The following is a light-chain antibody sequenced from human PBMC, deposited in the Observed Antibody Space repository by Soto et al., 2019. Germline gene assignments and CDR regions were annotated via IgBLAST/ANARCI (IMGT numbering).Light chain of an antibody. V-gene: IGKV1-39*01. CDR1: QSISSY. Sequence: DLQMTQSPSSLSASVGDRVTITCRASQSISSYLNWYQQKPGKAPKLLIYAASSLQSGVPSRFSGSGSGTDFTLTVISLLPEHFATYYCQESYSTPRTFRQGTKLEIK. CDR2: AAS. J-gene: IGKJ2*02. CDR3: QESYSTPRT.